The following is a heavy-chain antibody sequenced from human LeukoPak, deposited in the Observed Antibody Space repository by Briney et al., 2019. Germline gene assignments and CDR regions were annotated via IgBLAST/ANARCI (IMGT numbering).Heavy chain of an antibody. CDR2: ISWNSGSI. CDR1: GFTFDDYA. Sequence: PGGSLRLSCAASGFTFDDYAMHWVRQAPGKGLEWVSGISWNSGSIGYADSVKGRFTISRDNAKNTLYLQMNSLRAEDTAVYYCARDGSLPDYWGQGTLVTVSS. J-gene: IGHJ4*02. CDR3: ARDGSLPDY. V-gene: IGHV3-9*01.